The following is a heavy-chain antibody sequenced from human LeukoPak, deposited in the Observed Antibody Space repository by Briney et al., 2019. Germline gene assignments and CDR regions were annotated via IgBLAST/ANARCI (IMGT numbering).Heavy chain of an antibody. V-gene: IGHV4-39*07. CDR3: ARSEGSGNEGTYYYGSGTDY. Sequence: SETLSLTCTVSSGSISTSNYYWGWIRQPPGKGLEWIGSIYHSGSTYYNPSLKGRVTLSVDTSKNQFSLKLSSVTAADTAVYYCARSEGSGNEGTYYYGSGTDYWGQGTLVTVSS. J-gene: IGHJ4*02. CDR1: SGSISTSNYY. CDR2: IYHSGST. D-gene: IGHD3-10*01.